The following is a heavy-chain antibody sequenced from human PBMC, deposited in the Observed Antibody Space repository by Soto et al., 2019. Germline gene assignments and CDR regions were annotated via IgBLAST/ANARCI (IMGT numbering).Heavy chain of an antibody. V-gene: IGHV1-18*01. CDR2: LSAYNGNQ. J-gene: IGHJ5*02. CDR3: ARDVVPAAMSTHHWFDP. Sequence: VKVSCQASGYTFTSYGISWVRQAPGQGLEWMGWLSAYNGNQNYAQKLQGRVTMTTDTSTSPAYMELRSLRSDDTAGYYCARDVVPAAMSTHHWFDPWGQGTLVTVSS. CDR1: GYTFTSYG. D-gene: IGHD2-2*01.